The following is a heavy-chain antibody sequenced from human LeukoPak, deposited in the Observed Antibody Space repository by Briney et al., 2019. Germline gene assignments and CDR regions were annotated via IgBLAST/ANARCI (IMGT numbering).Heavy chain of an antibody. Sequence: PSETLSLTCTVSGGSISTYYWTWIRQPPGKGLEWIGYIYYSGSTKYNPSLKSRVTMSVDTSKNRFSLKLSSVTAADTAVYYCARHRGYCSSTSCSYNWFDPWGQGTLVTVSS. D-gene: IGHD2-2*03. CDR3: ARHRGYCSSTSCSYNWFDP. J-gene: IGHJ5*02. CDR2: IYYSGST. CDR1: GGSISTYY. V-gene: IGHV4-59*08.